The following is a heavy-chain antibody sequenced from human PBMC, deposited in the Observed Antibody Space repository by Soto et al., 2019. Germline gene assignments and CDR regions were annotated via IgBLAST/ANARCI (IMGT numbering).Heavy chain of an antibody. CDR3: ARDGAYYGSGRIYYYYGMDV. Sequence: GASVKVSCKASGYTFTSYGISWVRQAPGQGLEWMGWISAYNGNTNYAQKLQGRVTMTTDTSTSTAYMELRSLRSDDTAVYYCARDGAYYGSGRIYYYYGMDVWGQGTTVTVS. J-gene: IGHJ6*02. V-gene: IGHV1-18*01. CDR2: ISAYNGNT. CDR1: GYTFTSYG. D-gene: IGHD3-10*01.